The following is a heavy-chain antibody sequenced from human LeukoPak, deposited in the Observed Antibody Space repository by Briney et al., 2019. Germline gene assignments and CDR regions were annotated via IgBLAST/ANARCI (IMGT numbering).Heavy chain of an antibody. CDR2: ISSSSSYI. J-gene: IGHJ3*02. CDR3: ARVFDRDTAMVTWVHAFDI. CDR1: GFTFSSYS. Sequence: TGGSLRLSCAASGFTFSSYSMNWVRQAPGKGLEWVSSISSSSSYIYYADSVKGRFTISRDNAKNSLYLQMNSLRAEDTAVYYCARVFDRDTAMVTWVHAFDIWGQGTMVTVSS. V-gene: IGHV3-21*01. D-gene: IGHD5-18*01.